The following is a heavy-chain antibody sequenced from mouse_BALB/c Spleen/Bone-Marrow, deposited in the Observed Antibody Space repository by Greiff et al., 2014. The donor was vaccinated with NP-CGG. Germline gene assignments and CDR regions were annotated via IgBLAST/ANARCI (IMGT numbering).Heavy chain of an antibody. V-gene: IGHV3-2*02. CDR2: ISYSGRT. J-gene: IGHJ3*01. D-gene: IGHD2-3*01. CDR3: TTIDGYLRFAY. CDR1: GYSITSDYA. Sequence: VQLKQSGPGLVKPSQSLSLTCTVTGYSITSDYAWNWIRQFPGNKLEWMGYISYSGRTSFNPSVKSRISITRDTSKNQFFLQLNSVTTDDTATYYCTTIDGYLRFAYWGQGTLVTVSA.